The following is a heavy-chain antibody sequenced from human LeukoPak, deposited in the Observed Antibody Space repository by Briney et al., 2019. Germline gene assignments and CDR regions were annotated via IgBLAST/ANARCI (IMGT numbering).Heavy chain of an antibody. Sequence: SSETLSLTCTVSGGSINSYYWSWIRKPPGKGLVWIGYIYYSGSTNYNPSLKSRVTISVDTSKNQFSLKLSSVTAADTAVYYCARGSGWSTDFDYWGQGTLVTVSP. CDR3: ARGSGWSTDFDY. CDR2: IYYSGST. J-gene: IGHJ4*02. CDR1: GGSINSYY. V-gene: IGHV4-59*01. D-gene: IGHD6-19*01.